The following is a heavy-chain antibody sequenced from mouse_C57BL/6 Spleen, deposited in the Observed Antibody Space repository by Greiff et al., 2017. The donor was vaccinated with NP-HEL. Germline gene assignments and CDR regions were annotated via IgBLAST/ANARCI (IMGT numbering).Heavy chain of an antibody. D-gene: IGHD2-4*01. V-gene: IGHV1-82*01. CDR3: ANYYDYDGDYFDY. CDR2: IYPGDGDT. CDR1: GYAFSSSW. J-gene: IGHJ2*01. Sequence: VKLQESGPELVKPGASVKISCKASGYAFSSSWMNWVKQRPGKGLEWIGRIYPGDGDTNYNGKFKGKATLTADKSSSTAYMQLSSLTSEDSAVYFCANYYDYDGDYFDYWGQGTTLTVSS.